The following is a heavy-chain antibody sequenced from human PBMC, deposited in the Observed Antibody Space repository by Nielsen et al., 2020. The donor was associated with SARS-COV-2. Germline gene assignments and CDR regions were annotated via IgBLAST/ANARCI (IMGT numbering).Heavy chain of an antibody. V-gene: IGHV3-53*01. J-gene: IGHJ4*02. D-gene: IGHD3-10*01. Sequence: GESLKISCAASGFTVSSNYMSWVRQAPGKGLEWVSVIYSGGSTYYADSVKGRFTISRDNSKNTLYLQMNSLRAEDTAVYYCARARRGNWGQRTLVTVSS. CDR1: GFTVSSNY. CDR3: ARARRGN. CDR2: IYSGGST.